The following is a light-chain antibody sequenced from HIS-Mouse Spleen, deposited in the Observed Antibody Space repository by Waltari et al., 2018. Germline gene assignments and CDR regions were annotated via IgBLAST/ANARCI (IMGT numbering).Light chain of an antibody. CDR1: QSISSW. J-gene: IGKJ2*01. Sequence: DIQMTQSPSTLSASVGDRVTITCRASQSISSWLAWYQQKPGKAPKLLIYKASSLESGVPSRFSGSGSGTEFTLTFSSLQPDDFATYYCQQYNSYSQYTFGQGTKLEIK. V-gene: IGKV1-5*03. CDR2: KAS. CDR3: QQYNSYSQYT.